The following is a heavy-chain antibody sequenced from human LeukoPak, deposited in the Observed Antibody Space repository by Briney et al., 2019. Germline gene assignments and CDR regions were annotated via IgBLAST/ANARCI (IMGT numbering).Heavy chain of an antibody. Sequence: GGSLRLSCAAAGFTFSKAWMSWVRQAPGKGLGWVGRIRSKTEGGTTDYAAPVKGRFTISRDDSENTVYLQMNSLKTEDTAVYYCTTGPAAAGVDYWGQGTLVTVSS. CDR1: GFTFSKAW. D-gene: IGHD6-13*01. CDR3: TTGPAAAGVDY. J-gene: IGHJ4*02. CDR2: IRSKTEGGTT. V-gene: IGHV3-15*01.